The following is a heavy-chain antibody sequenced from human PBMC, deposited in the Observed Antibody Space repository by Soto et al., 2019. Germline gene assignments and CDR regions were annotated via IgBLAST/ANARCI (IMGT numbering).Heavy chain of an antibody. V-gene: IGHV1-2*02. D-gene: IGHD3-10*01. CDR3: TSVRSWANFQY. Sequence: QVQLVQSGAEVREPGASVKVSCKPSGATFSGNFFHWVRQAPGQGLEWMGWINPDNGDTNYAQKFQDRVTMTRDTSISTAYMDLSRLRSDDTAVYFCTSVRSWANFQYWGQGTLVTVSS. J-gene: IGHJ4*02. CDR2: INPDNGDT. CDR1: GATFSGNF.